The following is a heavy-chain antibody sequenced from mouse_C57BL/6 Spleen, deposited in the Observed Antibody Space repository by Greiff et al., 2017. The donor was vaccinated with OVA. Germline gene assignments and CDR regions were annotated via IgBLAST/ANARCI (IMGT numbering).Heavy chain of an antibody. CDR3: ARRSTTVVADY. D-gene: IGHD1-1*01. J-gene: IGHJ2*01. CDR2: ISSGGSYT. Sequence: EVKLMESGGDLVKPGGSLKLSCAASGFTFSSYGMSWVRQTPDKRLEWVATISSGGSYTYYPDSVKGRFTISRDNAKNTLYLQMSSLKSEDTAMYYCARRSTTVVADYWGQGTTLTVSS. CDR1: GFTFSSYG. V-gene: IGHV5-6*02.